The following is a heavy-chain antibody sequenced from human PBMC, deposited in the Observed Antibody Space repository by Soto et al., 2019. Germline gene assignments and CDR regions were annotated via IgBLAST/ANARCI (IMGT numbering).Heavy chain of an antibody. Sequence: QVQLVQSGAEEKKPGATVKVCCEASGYTFTGYAMHWVRQAPGQRLEWMGWINAGNGNTKYSQKFQGRVTITRDTSASTAYMELSSLRSEDTAVYYCARAVAVPADFDYWGQGTLVTVSS. CDR3: ARAVAVPADFDY. V-gene: IGHV1-3*05. D-gene: IGHD6-19*01. CDR1: GYTFTGYA. CDR2: INAGNGNT. J-gene: IGHJ4*02.